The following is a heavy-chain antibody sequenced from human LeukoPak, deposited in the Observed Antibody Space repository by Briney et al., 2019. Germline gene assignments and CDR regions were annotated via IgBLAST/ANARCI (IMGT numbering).Heavy chain of an antibody. V-gene: IGHV3-13*01. CDR2: IGTAGDT. J-gene: IGHJ4*02. CDR1: GLTFSSYD. Sequence: PGGSLRPSCAASGLTFSSYDMHWVRQATGKGLEWVSAIGTAGDTYYPGSVKGRFTFSRENAKNSLYLQMNSLRAGDTAVYYCARATGTWYFDYWGQGTLVTVSS. D-gene: IGHD1-1*01. CDR3: ARATGTWYFDY.